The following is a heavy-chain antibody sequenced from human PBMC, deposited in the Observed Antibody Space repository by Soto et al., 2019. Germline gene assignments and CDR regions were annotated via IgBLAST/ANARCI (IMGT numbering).Heavy chain of an antibody. Sequence: SETLSLTCSVSGGSISSGTSYWSWIRKRPGEGLEWIGYIYYSGSTYYTPSLRSRVIISVDTSKNQFSLKLSSVTAADTAVYYCARATLQWPPLGEFDYWGQGTLVTVSS. J-gene: IGHJ4*02. D-gene: IGHD6-19*01. V-gene: IGHV4-61*01. CDR1: GGSISSGTSY. CDR3: ARATLQWPPLGEFDY. CDR2: IYYSGST.